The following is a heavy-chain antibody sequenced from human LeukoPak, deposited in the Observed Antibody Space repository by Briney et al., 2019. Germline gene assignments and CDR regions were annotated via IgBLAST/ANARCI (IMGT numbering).Heavy chain of an antibody. Sequence: ASVKVSCKASGYTFSGYYIHWVRQAPGQGLEWMGWINPNTGGTNVAQNFQGRVTMTTVTSISTAYMELSRPRSDDTAVYYCASVVDILTGHDTALDYWGQGTLVTVSS. CDR3: ASVVDILTGHDTALDY. CDR1: GYTFSGYY. V-gene: IGHV1-2*02. J-gene: IGHJ4*02. D-gene: IGHD3-9*01. CDR2: INPNTGGT.